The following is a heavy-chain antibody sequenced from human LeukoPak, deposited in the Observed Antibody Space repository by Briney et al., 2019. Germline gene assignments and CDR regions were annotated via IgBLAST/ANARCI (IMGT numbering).Heavy chain of an antibody. J-gene: IGHJ4*02. CDR1: GYTFTTYG. Sequence: PGASVKVSCKSSGYTFTTYGITWVRQAPGQGLEWMGWISTDNGDTNYAQKLQGRVTMTTDTSTSTAYMELRSLRSDDTAVYYCAREGLWELTLDCWGQGTLVTVSS. CDR3: AREGLWELTLDC. V-gene: IGHV1-18*01. D-gene: IGHD3-16*01. CDR2: ISTDNGDT.